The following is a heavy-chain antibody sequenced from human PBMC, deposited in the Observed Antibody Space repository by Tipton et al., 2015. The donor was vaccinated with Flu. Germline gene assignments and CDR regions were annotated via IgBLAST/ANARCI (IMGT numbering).Heavy chain of an antibody. Sequence: QLVQSGAEVKKPGESLRISCKGSGYSFTSYWISWVRQMPGKGLEWMGRIDPSDSYTNYSPSFQGHVTISADKSISTAYLQWSSLKASDTAMYYCARHCSSTSCSDTFDYWGQGTLVTVSS. V-gene: IGHV5-10-1*01. CDR3: ARHCSSTSCSDTFDY. J-gene: IGHJ4*02. D-gene: IGHD2-2*01. CDR1: GYSFTSYW. CDR2: IDPSDSYT.